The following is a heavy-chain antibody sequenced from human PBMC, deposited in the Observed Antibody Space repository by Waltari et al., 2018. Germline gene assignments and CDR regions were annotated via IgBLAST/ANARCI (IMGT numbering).Heavy chain of an antibody. CDR1: CGSISSGGYY. Sequence: QVQLQESGPGLVKPSQTLSLTCTVSCGSISSGGYYWSWIRQHPGKGLEWIGYIYDSGSTYYNPSHKSRVTIAVDTSKNQFSLKLSSVTAADTAVYYCAGGEQLVLAFAEYFQHWGQGTLVTVSS. CDR3: AGGEQLVLAFAEYFQH. CDR2: IYDSGST. D-gene: IGHD6-13*01. J-gene: IGHJ1*01. V-gene: IGHV4-31*03.